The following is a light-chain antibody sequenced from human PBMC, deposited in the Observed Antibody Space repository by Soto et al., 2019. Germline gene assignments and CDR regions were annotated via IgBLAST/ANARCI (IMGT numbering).Light chain of an antibody. CDR2: DAS. Sequence: EIVLTQSPATLSLCPGEGAPLSFRASQSVSNYLAWYHGKPGQAPRLVVYDASYRATGIPARFSGSGSVTDFTLTIGSLEPEDFAVYYCQQRSNWITFGQGTRLEIK. V-gene: IGKV3-11*01. J-gene: IGKJ5*01. CDR3: QQRSNWIT. CDR1: QSVSNY.